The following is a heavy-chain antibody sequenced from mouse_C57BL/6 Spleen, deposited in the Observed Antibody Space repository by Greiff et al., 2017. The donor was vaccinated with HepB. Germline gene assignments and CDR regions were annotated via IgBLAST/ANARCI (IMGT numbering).Heavy chain of an antibody. D-gene: IGHD1-1*01. V-gene: IGHV1-53*01. CDR2: INPSNGGT. CDR1: GYTFTSYW. J-gene: IGHJ3*01. Sequence: QVQLKESGTELVKPGASVKLSCKASGYTFTSYWMHWVKQRPGQGLEWIGNINPSNGGTNYNEKFKSKDTLTVDKSSSTAYMQLSSLTSEDSAVYYCARSLLEVLFAYWGQGTLVTVSA. CDR3: ARSLLEVLFAY.